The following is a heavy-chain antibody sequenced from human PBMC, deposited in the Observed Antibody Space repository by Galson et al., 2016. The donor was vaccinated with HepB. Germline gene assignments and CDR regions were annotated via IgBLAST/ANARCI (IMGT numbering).Heavy chain of an antibody. CDR2: ISSRSSTM. CDR1: RFTFSTYP. J-gene: IGHJ1*01. V-gene: IGHV3-48*02. D-gene: IGHD4-17*01. CDR3: AGGDGGDLRH. Sequence: SLRLSCAASRFTFSTYPMSWVRQAPGKGLEWVAYISSRSSTMYYAHSVRGRFTISRDNAKNSLFLQMNSLRDEDTAIYFCAGGDGGDLRHWGQGTLVTVSS.